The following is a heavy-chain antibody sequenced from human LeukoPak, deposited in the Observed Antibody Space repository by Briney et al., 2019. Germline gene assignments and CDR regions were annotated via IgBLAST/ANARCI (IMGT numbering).Heavy chain of an antibody. Sequence: SETLSLTCTVSGGSISSSSYYWGWIRQPPGKGLEWIGSIYYSGSTYYNPSLKSRVTISVDTSKNQFSLKLSSVTAADTAVYYCARDRKYHYYGSGRYYWSYFDYWGQGTLVTVSP. V-gene: IGHV4-39*07. CDR1: GGSISSSSYY. CDR3: ARDRKYHYYGSGRYYWSYFDY. CDR2: IYYSGST. J-gene: IGHJ4*02. D-gene: IGHD3-10*01.